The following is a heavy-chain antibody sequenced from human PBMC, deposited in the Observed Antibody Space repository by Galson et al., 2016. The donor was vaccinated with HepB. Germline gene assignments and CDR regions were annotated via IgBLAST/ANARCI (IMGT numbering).Heavy chain of an antibody. CDR1: GYTFINYG. Sequence: SVKVSCKASGYTFINYGMSWVRQAPGQGLEWMGWISAYDGNTNYAQKFQGRLTMTTGTSTSTAYMGLRSLRSDDTAVYYCAREVGSDYAPHYWGQGTLVTVAS. J-gene: IGHJ4*02. CDR2: ISAYDGNT. D-gene: IGHD4-17*01. V-gene: IGHV1-18*01. CDR3: AREVGSDYAPHY.